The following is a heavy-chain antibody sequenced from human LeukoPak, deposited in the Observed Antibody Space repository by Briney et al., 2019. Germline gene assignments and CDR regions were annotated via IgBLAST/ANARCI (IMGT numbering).Heavy chain of an antibody. CDR2: ISAYNGNT. Sequence: ASXKVSCKASGYTFTSYGISWVRQAPGQGLEWMGWISAYNGNTNYAQKLQGRVTMTTDTSTSTAYMELWSLRSDDTAVYYCARITMVRGEGWFDPWGQGTLVTVSS. J-gene: IGHJ5*02. CDR3: ARITMVRGEGWFDP. V-gene: IGHV1-18*01. CDR1: GYTFTSYG. D-gene: IGHD3-10*01.